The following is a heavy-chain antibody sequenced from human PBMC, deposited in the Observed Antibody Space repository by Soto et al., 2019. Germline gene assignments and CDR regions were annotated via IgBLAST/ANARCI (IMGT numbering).Heavy chain of an antibody. J-gene: IGHJ4*02. CDR3: ARDRYSSSWYGGSFDY. D-gene: IGHD6-13*01. V-gene: IGHV1-46*01. CDR2: INPSGGST. Sequence: ASVKVSCKASGYTFTSYYMHWVLQAPGQGLEWMGIINPSGGSTSYAQKFQGRVTMTRDTSTSTVYMELSSLRSEDTAVYYCARDRYSSSWYGGSFDYWGQGTLVTVSS. CDR1: GYTFTSYY.